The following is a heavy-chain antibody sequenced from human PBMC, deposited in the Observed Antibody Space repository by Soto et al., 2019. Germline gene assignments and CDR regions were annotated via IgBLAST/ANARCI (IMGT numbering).Heavy chain of an antibody. D-gene: IGHD6-19*01. CDR3: ARDFTDSSGPKLGMGV. CDR2: IYYSGST. J-gene: IGHJ6*02. CDR1: GGSISSYY. Sequence: SETLSLTCTVSGGSISSYYWSWIRQSPGKGLEWIGYIYYSGSTNYNPSLKSRVTISVDTSKNQFSLKLSSVTAADTAVYYCARDFTDSSGPKLGMGVWGQGTTVTVSS. V-gene: IGHV4-59*12.